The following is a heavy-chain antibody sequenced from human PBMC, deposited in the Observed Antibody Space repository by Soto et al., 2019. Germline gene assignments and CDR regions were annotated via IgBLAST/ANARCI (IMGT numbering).Heavy chain of an antibody. D-gene: IGHD1-26*01. CDR3: ARDGGRHSGGIDY. J-gene: IGHJ4*02. Sequence: QVQLVQSGAEVKKHGSSVKVSCKASGGTFSSYSINWVRQAPGQGLEWMGEIIPIFGTANYAQKFQGRVTITADESTSTAYMELSSLRSEDTAVYYCARDGGRHSGGIDYWCQGTLVTVSS. CDR1: GGTFSSYS. V-gene: IGHV1-69*01. CDR2: IIPIFGTA.